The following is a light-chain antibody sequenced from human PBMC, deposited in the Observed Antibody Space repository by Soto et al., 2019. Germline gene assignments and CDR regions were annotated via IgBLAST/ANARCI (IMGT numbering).Light chain of an antibody. V-gene: IGKV3-20*01. J-gene: IGKJ2*01. Sequence: EIVLTQSPGTLSLSPGERATLSCRASQSVSSSYLAWYQQKPGQAPRLLIYGASNRATGIPDRFSASGSGTDFTLTISRLGPEDFAVYYCQQYGSSPPYTFGQGTKLEIK. CDR2: GAS. CDR1: QSVSSSY. CDR3: QQYGSSPPYT.